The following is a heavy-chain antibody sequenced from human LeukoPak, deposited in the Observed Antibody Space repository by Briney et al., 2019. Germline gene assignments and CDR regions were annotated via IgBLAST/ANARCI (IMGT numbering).Heavy chain of an antibody. CDR3: ARSIVGATFGYFDY. J-gene: IGHJ4*02. CDR2: IYYSGST. Sequence: PSETLSLTCTVSGGSISSYYWSWIRQPPGKGLEWIGYIYYSGSTNYNPSLKSRVTISVDTSKKQFSLKLSSVTAADTAVYYCARSIVGATFGYFDYWGQGTLVTVSS. V-gene: IGHV4-59*08. D-gene: IGHD1-26*01. CDR1: GGSISSYY.